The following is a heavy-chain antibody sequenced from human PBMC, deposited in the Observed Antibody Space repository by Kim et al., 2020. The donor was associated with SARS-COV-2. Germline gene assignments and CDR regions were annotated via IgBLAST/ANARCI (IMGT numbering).Heavy chain of an antibody. Sequence: GGSLRLSCAVSGLSFRTYAMSCVRQAPGTGLEWVSTISGGSGSTYYADSVKGRFTISRDTSKNTLFLQMNSLRVDDTAVYYCAKRDSAYDWIDYWGQGTLVTVSS. CDR3: AKRDSAYDWIDY. V-gene: IGHV3-23*01. CDR2: ISGGSGST. D-gene: IGHD5-12*01. J-gene: IGHJ4*02. CDR1: GLSFRTYA.